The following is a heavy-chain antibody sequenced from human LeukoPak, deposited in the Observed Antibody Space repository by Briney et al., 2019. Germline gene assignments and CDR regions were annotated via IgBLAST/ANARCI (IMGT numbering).Heavy chain of an antibody. D-gene: IGHD5-18*01. V-gene: IGHV1-24*01. Sequence: ASVKVSCKVSGSTLTDLSIHWVRQAPGKGLEWMGGFDPDDGETFYAQDFQGRVIMTEDTSTDTAYMELSSLTSEDTAVYYCARGQAFFGYSYGYDYWGQGTLVTVSS. CDR1: GSTLTDLS. CDR3: ARGQAFFGYSYGYDY. CDR2: FDPDDGET. J-gene: IGHJ4*02.